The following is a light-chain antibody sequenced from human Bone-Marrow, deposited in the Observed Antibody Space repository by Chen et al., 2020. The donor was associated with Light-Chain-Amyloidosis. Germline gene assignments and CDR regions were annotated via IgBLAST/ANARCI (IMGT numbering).Light chain of an antibody. J-gene: IGLJ3*02. CDR1: NIGSTS. V-gene: IGLV3-21*02. CDR2: DVS. CDR3: QVWDRSSDRPV. Sequence: SYVLTQPSSVSVAPGPTATLACGGTNIGSTSVHWYQQTPGQAPLLVVYDVSDRPSGIPERLSGSNSGNTATLTISRVEAGDEADYYCQVWDRSSDRPVFGGGTKLTVL.